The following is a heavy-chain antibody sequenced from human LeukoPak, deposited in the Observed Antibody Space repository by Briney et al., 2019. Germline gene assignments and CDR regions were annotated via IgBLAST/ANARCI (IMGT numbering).Heavy chain of an antibody. CDR3: AKRGVVIRAILVGFHKEAYYFDS. CDR2: ISDSGGRT. V-gene: IGHV3-23*01. Sequence: GGSLRLSCAVSGITLSNYGMSWVRQAPGKGLEWVAGISDSGGRTNYADSVKGRFTISRDNPKNTLYLQMNSLRPEDTAVYYCAKRGVVIRAILVGFHKEAYYFDSWGQGVLVTVSS. J-gene: IGHJ4*02. D-gene: IGHD2-21*01. CDR1: GITLSNYG.